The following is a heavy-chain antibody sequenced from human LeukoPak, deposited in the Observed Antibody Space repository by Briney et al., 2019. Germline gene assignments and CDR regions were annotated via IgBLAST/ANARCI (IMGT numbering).Heavy chain of an antibody. Sequence: SETLSLTCTLSGGTISSGAYYSSWIRQHPGKGLVWLGYINDSGSTYYNPALKSRVSISVDTSKNQFSLRLSSVTAAGTAVYSCARAIPYWYFDLWGRGTLVTVSS. V-gene: IGHV4-31*03. CDR3: ARAIPYWYFDL. CDR2: INDSGST. J-gene: IGHJ2*01. CDR1: GGTISSGAYY.